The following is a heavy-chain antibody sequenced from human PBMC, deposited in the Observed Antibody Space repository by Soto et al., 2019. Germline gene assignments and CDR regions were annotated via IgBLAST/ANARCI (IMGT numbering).Heavy chain of an antibody. D-gene: IGHD2-2*01. CDR2: IYPGDSDT. V-gene: IGHV5-51*01. CDR3: ARGYCTTTICDPWFDP. J-gene: IGHJ5*02. CDR1: GCAFTSYW. Sequence: GESLKISCTAFGCAFTSYWIAWVRQTPGKGLEWMGIIYPGDSDTRYSPSFQGQVTISADKSVTTAYLQWTSLKASDTAMYYCARGYCTTTICDPWFDPWGQGTLVTVSS.